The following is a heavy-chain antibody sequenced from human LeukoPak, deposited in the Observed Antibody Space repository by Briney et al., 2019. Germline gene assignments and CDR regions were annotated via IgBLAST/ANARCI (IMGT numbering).Heavy chain of an antibody. V-gene: IGHV4-39*01. CDR2: VYYSGTT. CDR1: GGSISSRNYY. D-gene: IGHD1-26*01. Sequence: SETLSLTWTVSGGSISSRNYYWGYWGWIRQPPGKGLEWIGSVYYSGTTYYNPSLKSRVTISIDPSKNQFSLKLSSVTAADTAVYYCARRTSNPVGAIDYWGQGALVTVSS. J-gene: IGHJ4*02. CDR3: ARRTSNPVGAIDY.